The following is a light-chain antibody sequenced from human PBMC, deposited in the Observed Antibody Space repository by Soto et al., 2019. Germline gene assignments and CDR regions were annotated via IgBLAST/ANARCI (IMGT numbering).Light chain of an antibody. CDR1: SSDVGGYNY. CDR3: SSYTSRSTPWV. V-gene: IGLV2-14*01. J-gene: IGLJ3*02. Sequence: QSALTQPASVSGSPGQSITISCTGTSSDVGGYNYVSWYQQHPGKAPKFMIYEVSNRPSGVSNRFSGSKSGNTASLTISGLQAEDEADYYCSSYTSRSTPWVFGGGTKLTVL. CDR2: EVS.